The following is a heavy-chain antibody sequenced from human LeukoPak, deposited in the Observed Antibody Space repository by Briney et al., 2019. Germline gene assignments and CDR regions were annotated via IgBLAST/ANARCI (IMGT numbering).Heavy chain of an antibody. Sequence: PGGSLRLSCTASGFTFSSYAMSWVRQAPGRGLEWVSAISGSGGSTYYADSVKGRFTISRDNSKNTLCLQMNSLRAEDTAVYYCAKSSSGYYPYDAFDIWGQGTMVTVSS. CDR1: GFTFSSYA. V-gene: IGHV3-23*01. D-gene: IGHD3-22*01. CDR3: AKSSSGYYPYDAFDI. J-gene: IGHJ3*02. CDR2: ISGSGGST.